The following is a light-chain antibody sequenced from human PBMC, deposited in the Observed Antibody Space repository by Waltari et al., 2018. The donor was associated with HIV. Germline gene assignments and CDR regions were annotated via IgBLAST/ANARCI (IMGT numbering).Light chain of an antibody. J-gene: IGLJ3*02. CDR1: TSNIGNKR. CDR3: ATWDDSLNAWV. Sequence: QSVVTQPPSVSGTPGQTVPISCSGSTSNIGNKRVSWYQHLPGTAPKLLIVSRLVRPSGLPDRFAGSKSGSSASLAISGLQSDDEAYYYCATWDDSLNAWVFGGGTKLTVL. V-gene: IGLV1-44*01. CDR2: SRL.